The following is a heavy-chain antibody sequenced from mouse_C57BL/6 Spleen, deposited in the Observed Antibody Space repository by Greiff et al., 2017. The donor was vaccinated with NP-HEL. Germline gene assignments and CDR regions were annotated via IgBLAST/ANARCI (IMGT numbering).Heavy chain of an antibody. D-gene: IGHD1-1*01. CDR1: GFSLTSYG. Sequence: VQLVESGPGLVAPSQSLSITCTVSGFSLTSYGVHWVRQPPGKGLEWLVVIWSDGSTTYNSALKSRLSISKDNSKSQVFLKMNSLQTDDTAMYYCARHLTTVVADAMDYWGQGTSVTVSS. CDR2: IWSDGST. J-gene: IGHJ4*01. CDR3: ARHLTTVVADAMDY. V-gene: IGHV2-6-1*01.